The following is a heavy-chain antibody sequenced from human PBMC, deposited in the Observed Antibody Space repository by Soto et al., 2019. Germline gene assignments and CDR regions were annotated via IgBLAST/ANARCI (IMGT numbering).Heavy chain of an antibody. Sequence: ASVKVSFKASGYPFTDYFIHWVRQAPGQGLEWIGWINPYSGGADLSQKFQGRVTMTRDTSISTAYMEVSSLRSDDTAVFYCARLMHYSHSGGSSHSGFDMWGQGTLVTVSS. D-gene: IGHD2-21*01. CDR2: INPYSGGA. CDR3: ARLMHYSHSGGSSHSGFDM. CDR1: GYPFTDYF. V-gene: IGHV1-2*02. J-gene: IGHJ3*02.